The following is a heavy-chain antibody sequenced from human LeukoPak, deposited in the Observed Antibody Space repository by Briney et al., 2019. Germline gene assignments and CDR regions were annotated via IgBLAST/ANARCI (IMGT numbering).Heavy chain of an antibody. Sequence: PGGSLRLSCAASGFTFSSYAMSWVRQAPGKGLEWVSAISGSGGSTYYADSVKGRFTIYRDNSKNTLYLQMNSLRAEDTAVYYCAKVCPIVEWFGELLGFDYWGQGTLVTVSS. CDR1: GFTFSSYA. CDR2: ISGSGGST. J-gene: IGHJ4*02. D-gene: IGHD3-10*01. V-gene: IGHV3-23*01. CDR3: AKVCPIVEWFGELLGFDY.